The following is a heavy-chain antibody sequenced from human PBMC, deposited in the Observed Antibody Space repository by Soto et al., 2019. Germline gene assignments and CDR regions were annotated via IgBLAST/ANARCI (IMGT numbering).Heavy chain of an antibody. J-gene: IGHJ4*02. CDR1: GFTFSSYA. V-gene: IGHV3-23*01. Sequence: GGSLRLSCAASGFTFSSYATSWVRQAPGKGLEWVSAISGSGGSTYYADSVKGRFTISRDNSKNTLYLQMNSLRAEDTAVYYCAKLGYSSGWYSKYYFDYWGQGTLVTVSS. D-gene: IGHD6-19*01. CDR2: ISGSGGST. CDR3: AKLGYSSGWYSKYYFDY.